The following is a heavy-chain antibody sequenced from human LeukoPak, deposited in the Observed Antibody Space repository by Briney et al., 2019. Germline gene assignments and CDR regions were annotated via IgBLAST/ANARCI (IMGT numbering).Heavy chain of an antibody. V-gene: IGHV3-7*01. J-gene: IGHJ4*02. CDR2: IKQDGSEK. CDR3: AREHWFGELGT. Sequence: GGSLRLSCAASGFTFSSYWMSWVRQAPGKGLEWVANIKQDGSEKYYVDSVKGRFTISRDNAKNLLYLQMNSLRAEDTALYYCAREHWFGELGTWGQGTLVSVSS. D-gene: IGHD3-10*01. CDR1: GFTFSSYW.